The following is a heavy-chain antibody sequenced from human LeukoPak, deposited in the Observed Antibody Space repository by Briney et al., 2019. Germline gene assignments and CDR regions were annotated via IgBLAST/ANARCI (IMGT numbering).Heavy chain of an antibody. J-gene: IGHJ6*03. Sequence: GGSLRLSCAASGFTFSSYWMHWVRQAPGKGLVWVSRINTDGSSTYYADSVKGRFTISRDNAKNTLYLQMNTLRSEDTAVYYCARAAQVVPAAAFAHYYYYMDVWGKGTTVTISS. CDR2: INTDGSST. CDR1: GFTFSSYW. D-gene: IGHD2-2*01. CDR3: ARAAQVVPAAAFAHYYYYMDV. V-gene: IGHV3-74*01.